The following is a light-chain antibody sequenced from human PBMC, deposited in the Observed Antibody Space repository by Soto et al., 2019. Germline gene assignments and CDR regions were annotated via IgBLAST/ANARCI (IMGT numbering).Light chain of an antibody. CDR3: QQYGRSPRYT. J-gene: IGKJ2*01. CDR2: GAD. V-gene: IGKV3-20*01. CDR1: QSVRNSY. Sequence: EIVLTQFPDTLSLSPGEIATLSCRASQSVRNSYLAWYQQRPGQAPRLLIYGADSRATGIPDRFSGSGSDTDFTLTISRLEPEDVAVYYCQQYGRSPRYTFGQGTKLEI.